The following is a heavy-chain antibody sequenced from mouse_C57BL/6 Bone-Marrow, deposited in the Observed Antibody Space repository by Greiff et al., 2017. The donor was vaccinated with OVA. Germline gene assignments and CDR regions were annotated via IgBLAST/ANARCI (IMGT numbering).Heavy chain of an antibody. CDR1: GYTFTSYW. Sequence: QVQLQQPGAELVQPGASVKLSCKASGYTFTSYWMQWVKQRPGQGLEWIGEIDPSDSYTNYNQKLKGKATLTVDTSSSTAYMQLSSLTSEDSAVYYCAREKDGYYGFAYWGQGTLVTVSA. CDR3: AREKDGYYGFAY. D-gene: IGHD2-3*01. V-gene: IGHV1-50*01. J-gene: IGHJ3*01. CDR2: IDPSDSYT.